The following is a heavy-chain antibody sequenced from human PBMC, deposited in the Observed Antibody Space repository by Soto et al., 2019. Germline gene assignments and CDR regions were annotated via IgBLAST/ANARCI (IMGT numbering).Heavy chain of an antibody. J-gene: IGHJ4*02. CDR2: TGSGTGPG. Sequence: SVKVSCKASGGSLSTNPISWVRQAPGQGLEWMGGTGSGTGPGNHAQKFQGRLTVTADKSTSTVYMELTNLPSEDTAVYYCARRHSGGFFRFFDSWGQGTLVTVSS. CDR3: ARRHSGGFFRFFDS. V-gene: IGHV1-69*06. D-gene: IGHD2-15*01. CDR1: GGSLSTNP.